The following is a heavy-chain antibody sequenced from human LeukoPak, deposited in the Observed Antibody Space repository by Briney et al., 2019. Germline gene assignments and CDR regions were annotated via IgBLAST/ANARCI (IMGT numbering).Heavy chain of an antibody. J-gene: IGHJ4*02. Sequence: ASVKVSCKASGYTFTSYYMHWVRQAPGQGLEWMGIINPSGGSTSYAQKFQGRVTMTRDTSTSTVYMELSSLRSEDTAVYYCAREGGRRYFDWLLGEFDYWGQGTLVTVSS. CDR1: GYTFTSYY. V-gene: IGHV1-46*01. CDR3: AREGGRRYFDWLLGEFDY. CDR2: INPSGGST. D-gene: IGHD3-9*01.